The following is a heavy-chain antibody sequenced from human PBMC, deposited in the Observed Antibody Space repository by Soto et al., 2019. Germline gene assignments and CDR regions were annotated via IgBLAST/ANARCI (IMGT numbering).Heavy chain of an antibody. V-gene: IGHV3-21*01. CDR1: GFTFSSYS. D-gene: IGHD3-3*01. CDR2: ISSSSSYI. Sequence: LRLSCAASGFTFSSYSMNWVRQAPGKGLEWVSSISSSSSYIYYADSVKGRFTISRDNAKNSLYLQMNSLRAEDTAVYYCALGYYDFWSGRRAEYFQHWGQGTLVTVSS. CDR3: ALGYYDFWSGRRAEYFQH. J-gene: IGHJ1*01.